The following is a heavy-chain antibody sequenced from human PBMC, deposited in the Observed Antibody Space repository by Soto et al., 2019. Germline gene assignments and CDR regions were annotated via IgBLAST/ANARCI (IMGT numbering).Heavy chain of an antibody. V-gene: IGHV1-69*01. D-gene: IGHD3-10*01. J-gene: IGHJ4*02. CDR1: GGA. CDR2: IVPTYRTI. Sequence: QVQLEQSEIEVKKPGSTVKVPYKVSGGAISWVRQAPGQGFEWLAGIVPTYRTIKYGQKFPDRLTITADYMSLTRLRPGDTAVYYCVSSRSFPRDMYFGSWSSLDDWGQGTLV. CDR3: VSSRSFPRDMYFGSWSSLDD.